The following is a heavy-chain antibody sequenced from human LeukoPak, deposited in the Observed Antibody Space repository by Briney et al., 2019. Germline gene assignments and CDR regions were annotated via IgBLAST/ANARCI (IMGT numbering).Heavy chain of an antibody. V-gene: IGHV3-23*01. D-gene: IGHD4-17*01. J-gene: IGHJ4*02. CDR2: ISGISDSGGST. Sequence: GGTLRLSCAASGFTFSTYGMSWVRQAPGKGLEWVSAISGISDSGGSTDYADSVKGRFTISRDNSKNTLYLQMNSLRAEDTALYYCARAGGDYGDSGGYWGQGTLVTVSS. CDR3: ARAGGDYGDSGGY. CDR1: GFTFSTYG.